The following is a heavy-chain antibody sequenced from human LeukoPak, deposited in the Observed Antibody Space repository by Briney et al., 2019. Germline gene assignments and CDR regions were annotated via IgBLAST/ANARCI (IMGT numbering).Heavy chain of an antibody. CDR3: AAGSAVAEYYYYYGMDV. Sequence: SETLSLTCTVSGSSISSSSYSWGWIRQPPGKGLEWIGSIYYSGSTYYNPSLKSRVTISVDTSKNQFSLKLSSVTAADTAVYYCAAGSAVAEYYYYYGMDVWGQGTTVTVSS. V-gene: IGHV4-39*01. J-gene: IGHJ6*02. CDR1: GSSISSSSYS. D-gene: IGHD6-19*01. CDR2: IYYSGST.